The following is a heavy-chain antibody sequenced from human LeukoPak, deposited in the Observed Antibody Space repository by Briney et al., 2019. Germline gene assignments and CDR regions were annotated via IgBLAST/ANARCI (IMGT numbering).Heavy chain of an antibody. CDR2: ISSIGTT. Sequence: SETLSLTCTLSGDSIGTKYWSCIRGPAGGGLVWIVRISSIGTTDYSPSLKGRATMSLDTSQNHFSPSLRPLTAPDTAVYFCARLDTVGPRAVEWFDPWGQGTLVIVSS. CDR3: ARLDTVGPRAVEWFDP. CDR1: GDSIGTKY. J-gene: IGHJ5*02. D-gene: IGHD1-26*01. V-gene: IGHV4-4*07.